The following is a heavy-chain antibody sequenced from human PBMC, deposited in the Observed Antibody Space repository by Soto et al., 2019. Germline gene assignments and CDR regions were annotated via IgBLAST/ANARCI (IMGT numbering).Heavy chain of an antibody. V-gene: IGHV1-18*04. Sequence: QVQLEQSGAEVKKPGASVTVSCKASGYTFTSYGVSWVRQAPGQGLEWMGWISTYNGNTNYAQKLQGRVTMTTDTSTSLAYLQLRSLRSDDTAVYYCAREHHYSVSSYGMDVWGQGTTVTVSS. CDR1: GYTFTSYG. D-gene: IGHD1-26*01. J-gene: IGHJ6*02. CDR2: ISTYNGNT. CDR3: AREHHYSVSSYGMDV.